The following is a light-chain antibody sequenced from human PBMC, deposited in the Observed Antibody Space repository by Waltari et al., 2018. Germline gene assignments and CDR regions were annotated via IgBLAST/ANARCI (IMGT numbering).Light chain of an antibody. CDR1: SGPVTSDHH. V-gene: IGLV8-61*01. CDR3: MLYMGSGIYA. Sequence: QDVVTQEPSLPVSPGGTVTLTCPFPSGPVTSDHHPLWYQQTPGQPPRTLIYTTNTRSSGVPDRFSGSILGNKAALTITGAQANDESDYYCMLYMGSGIYAFGGGTKLTVL. CDR2: TTN. J-gene: IGLJ2*01.